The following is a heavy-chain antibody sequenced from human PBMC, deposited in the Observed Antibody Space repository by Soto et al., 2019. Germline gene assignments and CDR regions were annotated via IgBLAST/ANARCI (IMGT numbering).Heavy chain of an antibody. D-gene: IGHD3-10*01. J-gene: IGHJ6*02. CDR3: ARQGKNKYYGMEV. Sequence: QVQLVQSGAEVKKPGASVKVSCKASGYTFTNYGISWVRQAPGQGLEWMAWISAYNGDTYYAQNLQGRVTVTTDTSTNTAYMELRSLRFDDTAVYYCARQGKNKYYGMEVCGQGTTVTVSS. CDR1: GYTFTNYG. V-gene: IGHV1-18*01. CDR2: ISAYNGDT.